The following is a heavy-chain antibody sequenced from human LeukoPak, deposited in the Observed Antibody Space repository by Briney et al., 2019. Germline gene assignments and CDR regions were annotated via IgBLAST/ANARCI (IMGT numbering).Heavy chain of an antibody. CDR2: IRSKTYGGAA. CDR3: TRIGIGIIGRDPVDY. D-gene: IGHD2-21*01. CDR1: GFTLSRYW. V-gene: IGHV3-49*04. J-gene: IGHJ4*02. Sequence: PGGSLRLSCTASGFTLSRYWMSWVRQAPGKGLQWVGFIRSKTYGGAADYGASVKGRFTIYRDDSQSIAYLLMNRLEIEDTAVYYCTRIGIGIIGRDPVDYWGQGTLVTVSS.